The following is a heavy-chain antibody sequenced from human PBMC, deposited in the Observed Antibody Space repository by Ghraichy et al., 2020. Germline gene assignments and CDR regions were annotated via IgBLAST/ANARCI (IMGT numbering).Heavy chain of an antibody. CDR2: ISSSSSYI. V-gene: IGHV3-21*01. D-gene: IGHD2-8*01. J-gene: IGHJ6*03. Sequence: SCAASGFTFSSSSMTWVLQAPVQGLEWVSSISSSSSYIYYADSVKGRFTISRDNAKNSLYLQMNSLRAEDTAVYYCARDTKNADYYYYMDVWGKGTTVTVSS. CDR3: ARDTKNADYYYYMDV. CDR1: GFTFSSSS.